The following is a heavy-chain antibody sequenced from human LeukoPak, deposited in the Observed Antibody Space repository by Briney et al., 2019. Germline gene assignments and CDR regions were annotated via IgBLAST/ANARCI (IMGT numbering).Heavy chain of an antibody. CDR3: ARERWELLLSYYYYGMDV. Sequence: GGSLRLSCAASGFTFSSYWMSWVRQAPGKGLEWVANIKQDGSEKYYVDSVKGRFTISRDNAKNSLYLQMNSLRAEDTAVYYCARERWELLLSYYYYGMDVWGQGTTVTVSS. J-gene: IGHJ6*02. V-gene: IGHV3-7*01. D-gene: IGHD1-26*01. CDR1: GFTFSSYW. CDR2: IKQDGSEK.